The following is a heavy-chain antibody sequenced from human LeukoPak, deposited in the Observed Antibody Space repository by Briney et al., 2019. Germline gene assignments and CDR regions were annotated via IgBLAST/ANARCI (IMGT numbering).Heavy chain of an antibody. CDR2: IKQDGSEK. Sequence: GGSLRLSCAASGFTFSSYAMSWVRQAPGKGLEWVANIKQDGSEKYYVDSVKGRFTISRDNAKNSLYLQMNSLRAEDTAVYYCARVPLQHDAFDIWGQGTMVTVSS. D-gene: IGHD4-11*01. J-gene: IGHJ3*02. V-gene: IGHV3-7*01. CDR3: ARVPLQHDAFDI. CDR1: GFTFSSYA.